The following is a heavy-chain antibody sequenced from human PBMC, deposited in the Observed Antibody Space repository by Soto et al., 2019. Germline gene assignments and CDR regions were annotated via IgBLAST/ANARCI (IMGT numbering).Heavy chain of an antibody. CDR2: IHHSGAT. CDR1: GDSISSHDW. J-gene: IGHJ4*02. CDR3: VRNGYYSLDY. V-gene: IGHV4-4*02. Sequence: QVQLQESGPGLVKPSGTLSLTCAVSGDSISSHDWWSWVRQPPNKGLEWIAEIHHSGATTYNPSLMSRATISVDNSKNQFSLKLISASAADTAVYYCVRNGYYSLDYWGQGTLVSVPS. D-gene: IGHD3-3*01.